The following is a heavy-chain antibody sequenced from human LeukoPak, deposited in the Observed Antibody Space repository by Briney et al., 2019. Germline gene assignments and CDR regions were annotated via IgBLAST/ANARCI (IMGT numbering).Heavy chain of an antibody. J-gene: IGHJ5*02. Sequence: ASVKVSCKASGYTFTDYYIHWVRQAPGQGLDWMGWINPSSGGTNFAQKFQGRVTMTRDTSISTVYMELSRLRSDDTAVYYCASPGIVVVRDWFDPWGQGTLVTVSS. CDR1: GYTFTDYY. V-gene: IGHV1-2*02. CDR3: ASPGIVVVRDWFDP. CDR2: INPSSGGT. D-gene: IGHD3-22*01.